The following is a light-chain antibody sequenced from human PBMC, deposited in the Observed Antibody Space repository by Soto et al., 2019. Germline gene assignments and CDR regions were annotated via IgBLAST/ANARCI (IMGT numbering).Light chain of an antibody. Sequence: QSVLTQPASVSGSPGQSITISCTGTSSDVGGYNCVSWYQQHPGKAPKLMIYDVSNRPSGVSNRFSGSKSGNTASLTISGLQAEDEADYYCSSYTSSSTLNVFGTGTKVTVL. CDR1: SSDVGGYNC. V-gene: IGLV2-14*01. CDR3: SSYTSSSTLNV. J-gene: IGLJ1*01. CDR2: DVS.